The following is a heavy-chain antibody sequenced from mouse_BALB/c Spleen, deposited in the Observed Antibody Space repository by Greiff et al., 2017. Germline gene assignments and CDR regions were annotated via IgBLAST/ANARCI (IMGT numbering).Heavy chain of an antibody. CDR3: ARRGDYYAMDY. J-gene: IGHJ4*01. CDR1: GFTFSSYT. Sequence: EVQLQESGGGLVQPGGSLTLSCAASGFTFSSYTMSWVRQTPGKRLEWVAYIRNGGGSTYYPATVKGLFTSSRDYDKNTLYLQMSSLKSEATAMYYCARRGDYYAMDYWGQGTSVTVSA. V-gene: IGHV5-12-2*01. CDR2: IRNGGGST.